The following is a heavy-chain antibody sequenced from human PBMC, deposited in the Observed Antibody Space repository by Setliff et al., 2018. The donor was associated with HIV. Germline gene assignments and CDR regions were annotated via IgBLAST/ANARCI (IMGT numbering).Heavy chain of an antibody. V-gene: IGHV1-18*01. CDR2: ISADTGNT. Sequence: ASVKVSCKTSGYRFSGYGISWVRQAPGQGLEWMGWISADTGNTNFARKVQGRVTMTTDTSTTTAYMELRSLRSDDTAIYYCASSRPPDDSSGFLDHWGQGTLVTVSS. D-gene: IGHD3-22*01. CDR3: ASSRPPDDSSGFLDH. CDR1: GYRFSGYG. J-gene: IGHJ4*02.